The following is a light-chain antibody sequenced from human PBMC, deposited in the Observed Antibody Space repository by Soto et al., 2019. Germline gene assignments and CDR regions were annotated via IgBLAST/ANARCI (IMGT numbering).Light chain of an antibody. Sequence: QCALTQPPSASGTPGQRVTISCSGSSSNIGTNYIYWYQHLPGVAPKLLIYTSDQRPSGVPDRFSGSKSGTSASLAISGLRSEDEADYYCAAWDDSLSGPNWIFGGGTKLTVL. V-gene: IGLV1-47*01. CDR2: TSD. CDR3: AAWDDSLSGPNWI. J-gene: IGLJ3*02. CDR1: SSNIGTNY.